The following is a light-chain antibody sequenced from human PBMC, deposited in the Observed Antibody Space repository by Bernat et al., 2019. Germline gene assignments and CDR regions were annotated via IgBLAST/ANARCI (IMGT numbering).Light chain of an antibody. CDR3: QQSYSTPYT. Sequence: DIQMTQSPSSLSASVGDRVTITCRASQIINRYLNWYQQKPGKAPKLLIYAASSLQSGVPSRFRGSGSGTDFTLTISSLQPGDFATYYCQQSYSTPYTFGQGTKLEIK. CDR2: AAS. J-gene: IGKJ2*01. V-gene: IGKV1-39*01. CDR1: QIINRY.